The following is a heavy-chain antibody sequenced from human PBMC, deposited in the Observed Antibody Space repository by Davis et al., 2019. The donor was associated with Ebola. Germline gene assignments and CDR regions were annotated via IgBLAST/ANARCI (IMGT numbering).Heavy chain of an antibody. V-gene: IGHV1-58*01. CDR1: GFTFTSSA. CDR3: ARDRGGDYSFDY. CDR2: IVVGSGNT. Sequence: SVKVSCKASGFTFTSSAVQWVRQARGQRLEWIGWIVVGSGNTNYAQKFQERVTITRDMSTSTAYMELSSLRSEDTSVYYCARDRGGDYSFDYWGQGTLVTVSS. D-gene: IGHD3-10*01. J-gene: IGHJ4*02.